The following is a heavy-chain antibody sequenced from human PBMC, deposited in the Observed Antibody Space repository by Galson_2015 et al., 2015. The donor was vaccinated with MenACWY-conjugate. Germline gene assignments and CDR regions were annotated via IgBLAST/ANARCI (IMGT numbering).Heavy chain of an antibody. CDR1: GFTFNNYW. CDR2: IKQDGSEK. J-gene: IGHJ4*02. Sequence: SLRLSCAASGFTFNNYWMSWVRQVPGKGPEWVANIKQDGSEKYYVDSVRGRFTISRDNAKSSLCLQMNSLRAEDTAVHYCARDLGFYCSHNDCYSPYWGQGTLVTVSS. V-gene: IGHV3-7*03. D-gene: IGHD2-15*01. CDR3: ARDLGFYCSHNDCYSPY.